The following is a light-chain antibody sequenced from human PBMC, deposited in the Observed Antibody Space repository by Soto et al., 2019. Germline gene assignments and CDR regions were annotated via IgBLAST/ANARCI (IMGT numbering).Light chain of an antibody. CDR3: MQPLQSWT. CDR1: QSLLHSNGYNY. CDR2: LGS. V-gene: IGKV2-28*01. J-gene: IGKJ1*01. Sequence: DIVMTQSPLSLPVTPGEPASISCRSSQSLLHSNGYNYLDWYLQKPGQSPQLLIYLGSNRASGVPDRFSGGGSGTDFTLKISRVEAEDVGVYYCMQPLQSWTFGQGTKVDSK.